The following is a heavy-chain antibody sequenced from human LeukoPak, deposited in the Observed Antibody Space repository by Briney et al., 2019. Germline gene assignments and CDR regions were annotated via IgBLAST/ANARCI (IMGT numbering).Heavy chain of an antibody. CDR2: INHSGST. D-gene: IGHD3-16*01. V-gene: IGHV4-34*01. CDR3: VRGGVWWSSYFDY. CDR1: GGSFSGYY. J-gene: IGHJ4*02. Sequence: PSETLSLTCAVYGGSFSGYYWSWIRQPPGKGLEWIGEINHSGSTNYNPSLKSRVTISVDTSKNQFSLKLSSVTAADTAVYYCVRGGVWWSSYFDYWGQGTLVTVSP.